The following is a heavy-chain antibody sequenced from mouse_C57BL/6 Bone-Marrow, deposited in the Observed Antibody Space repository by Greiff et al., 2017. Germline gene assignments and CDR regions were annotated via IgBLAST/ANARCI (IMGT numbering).Heavy chain of an antibody. CDR1: GYTFTSYW. V-gene: IGHV1-64*01. CDR3: ARYWDDWYFDV. J-gene: IGHJ1*03. CDR2: IHPNSGST. Sequence: QVQLQQPGAELVKPGASVKLSCKASGYTFTSYWMHWVKQRPGQGLAWIGMIHPNSGSTNYNEKFKSKATLTVDKSSSTAYMQLSSLTSEDSAVYFCARYWDDWYFDVWGTGTTVTVSS. D-gene: IGHD4-1*01.